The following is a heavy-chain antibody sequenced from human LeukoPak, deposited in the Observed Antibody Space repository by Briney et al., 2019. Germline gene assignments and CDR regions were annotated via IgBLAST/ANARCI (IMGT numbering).Heavy chain of an antibody. CDR2: IKHSGST. CDR3: ARGLGYYYDSSGADRLDY. J-gene: IGHJ4*02. D-gene: IGHD3-22*01. Sequence: SETLSLTCAVYGGSFSGYYWSWIRQPPGKGLEWIGEIKHSGSTNYNPSLKSRVTISVDTSKNQFSLKLSSVTAADTAVYYCARGLGYYYDSSGADRLDYGGQGTLVTVSS. V-gene: IGHV4-34*01. CDR1: GGSFSGYY.